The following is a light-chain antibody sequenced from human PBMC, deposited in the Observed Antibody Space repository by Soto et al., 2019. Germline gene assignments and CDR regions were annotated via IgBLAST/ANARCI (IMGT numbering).Light chain of an antibody. CDR3: QLANRFPLT. CDR2: AAS. Sequence: DIQMTQSPSSLSASVGDRITITCRASQSIGSWLAWYKQKPGEAPKLLIYAASTLHNGVPSRFTGSGSGTDFTLTISSLQPEDFATYYCQLANRFPLTFGQGTRLEIK. V-gene: IGKV1-12*01. CDR1: QSIGSW. J-gene: IGKJ5*01.